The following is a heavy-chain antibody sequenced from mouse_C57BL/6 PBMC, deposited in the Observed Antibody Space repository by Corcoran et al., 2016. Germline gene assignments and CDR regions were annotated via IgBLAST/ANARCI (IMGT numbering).Heavy chain of an antibody. Sequence: QIQLVQSGPELKKPGETVKISCKASGYTFTTYGMSWVKQAPGKGLKWMGWINTYSGVPTYADDFKGRFAFSLETSASTAYLQINNLKNEDTATYFCARRNYGSSYYFDYWCQGTTLTVSS. V-gene: IGHV9-3*01. J-gene: IGHJ2*01. CDR1: GYTFTTYG. CDR3: ARRNYGSSYYFDY. CDR2: INTYSGVP. D-gene: IGHD1-1*01.